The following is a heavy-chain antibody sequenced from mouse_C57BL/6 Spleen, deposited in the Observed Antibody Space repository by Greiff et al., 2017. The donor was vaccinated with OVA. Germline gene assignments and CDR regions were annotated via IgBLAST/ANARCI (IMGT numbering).Heavy chain of an antibody. D-gene: IGHD1-1*01. Sequence: QVQLQQSGAELVKPGASVTLSCKASGFTFTEYSIHWVKQRSGQGLEWIGWFYPGGGSIKYAAKFKDKATLTADKSSNTVYLELSSLTSDDSAVYLCAKTGYYGSGSWYFDVWGTGTTVTVSS. CDR2: FYPGGGSI. CDR3: AKTGYYGSGSWYFDV. V-gene: IGHV1-62-2*01. CDR1: GFTFTEYS. J-gene: IGHJ1*03.